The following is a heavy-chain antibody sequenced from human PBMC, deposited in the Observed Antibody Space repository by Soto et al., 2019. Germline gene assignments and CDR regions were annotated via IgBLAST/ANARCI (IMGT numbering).Heavy chain of an antibody. CDR2: IYHSGST. CDR3: ARAGHDILTGNKAFDI. V-gene: IGHV4-30-2*01. D-gene: IGHD3-9*01. J-gene: IGHJ3*02. Sequence: QLQLQESGSGLVKPSQTLSLTCAVSGGSISSGGYSWSWIRQPPGKGLEWIGYIYHSGSTYYNPSLKSRVTISVDRSKNQFSLKLSSVTAADTAVYYCARAGHDILTGNKAFDIWGQGTMVTVSS. CDR1: GGSISSGGYS.